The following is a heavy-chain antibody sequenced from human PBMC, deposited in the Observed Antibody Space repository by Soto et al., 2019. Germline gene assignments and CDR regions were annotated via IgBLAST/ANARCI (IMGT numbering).Heavy chain of an antibody. CDR2: LTGSGDST. V-gene: IGHV3-23*01. CDR1: GFTFSSFA. J-gene: IGHJ4*02. CDR3: AQGTAVTTGDMAY. D-gene: IGHD4-17*01. Sequence: EVQLLESGGGLVQPGGSLRLSFAASGFTFSSFAMTWVRQAPGKGLEWVSSLTGSGDSTYYADSVKGRFTISRDNSKTTLYLQMNSLRAQDTGLYYCAQGTAVTTGDMAYWGQGTLVTVSS.